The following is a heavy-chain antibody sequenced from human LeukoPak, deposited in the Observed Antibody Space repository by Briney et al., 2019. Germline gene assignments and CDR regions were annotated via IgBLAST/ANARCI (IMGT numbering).Heavy chain of an antibody. D-gene: IGHD3-10*01. J-gene: IGHJ4*02. CDR3: VKDRVWFGELLNPLFDN. CDR2: ISWNSGRI. Sequence: GGSLRLSCAASGFTFDNYAMHWVRQAPGKGLEWVSGISWNSGRIGYADSVKGRFTISRDNAKNSLYLQMNSLRAEDTALYYCVKDRVWFGELLNPLFDNWGQGTRVTVSS. CDR1: GFTFDNYA. V-gene: IGHV3-9*01.